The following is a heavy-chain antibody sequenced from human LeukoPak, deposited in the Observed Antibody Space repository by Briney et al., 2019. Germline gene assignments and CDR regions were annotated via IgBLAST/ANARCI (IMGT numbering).Heavy chain of an antibody. V-gene: IGHV4-39*07. J-gene: IGHJ6*03. CDR1: GGSISSSSYY. CDR3: ARGVAVAGSVYYMDV. D-gene: IGHD6-19*01. Sequence: SETLSLTCTVSGGSISSSSYYWGWIRQPPGKGLEWIGSIYYSGSTYYNPSLKSRVTISVDTSKNQFSLKLSSVTAADTAVYYCARGVAVAGSVYYMDVWGKGTTVTVSS. CDR2: IYYSGST.